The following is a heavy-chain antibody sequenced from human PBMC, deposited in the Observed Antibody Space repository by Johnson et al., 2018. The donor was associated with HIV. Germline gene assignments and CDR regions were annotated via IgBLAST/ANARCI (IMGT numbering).Heavy chain of an antibody. V-gene: IGHV3-74*01. J-gene: IGHJ3*02. CDR1: GFTLSNHW. CDR2: INSDGGST. CDR3: AREGPSERAGFDI. Sequence: VQLVESGGGVVQPGGSLRLSCAASGFTLSNHWMHWVRQAPGKGLVWVARINSDGGSTSYVDSVKGRFTISRDNARNTLYLQMNSLRADDTAVYYCAREGPSERAGFDIWGQGTMVTVSS.